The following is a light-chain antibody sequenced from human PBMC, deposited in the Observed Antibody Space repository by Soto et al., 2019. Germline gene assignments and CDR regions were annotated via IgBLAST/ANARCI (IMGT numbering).Light chain of an antibody. CDR2: GAS. CDR1: QSVSSK. J-gene: IGKJ1*01. Sequence: EIVMTQSLATLSVTQGEGATLSCRASQSVSSKLAWYQQKPGQAPRLLIYGASTRATGIPARFSGSGSGTEFTLIIISLQSEDSAVYYCQQYNSWLWTFGQGTK. CDR3: QQYNSWLWT. V-gene: IGKV3-15*01.